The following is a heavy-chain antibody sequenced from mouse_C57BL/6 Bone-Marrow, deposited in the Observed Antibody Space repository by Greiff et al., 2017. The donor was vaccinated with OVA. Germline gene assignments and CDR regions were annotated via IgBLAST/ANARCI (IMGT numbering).Heavy chain of an antibody. CDR2: IDPSASET. J-gene: IGHJ3*01. CDR1: GYTFTSYW. CDR3: ARGTGYTWFAY. D-gene: IGHD3-2*02. V-gene: IGHV1-52*01. Sequence: QQSCKASGYTFTSYWMPWVTQRPIHGLEWIGYIDPSASETHYNQKFKDKATLTVDKSSSTAYMQLSILTSEDSAVYYCARGTGYTWFAYWGQGTLVTVSA.